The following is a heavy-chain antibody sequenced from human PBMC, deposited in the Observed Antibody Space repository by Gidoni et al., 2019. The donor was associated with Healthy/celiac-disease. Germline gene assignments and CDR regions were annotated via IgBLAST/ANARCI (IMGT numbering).Heavy chain of an antibody. CDR3: ARADDYEVVYFDY. V-gene: IGHV3-33*01. CDR2: IWYDGSNK. D-gene: IGHD4-17*01. CDR1: GFTFSSYG. Sequence: QVQLVESGGGVVQPGRSLRLSCAASGFTFSSYGMHWVRQAPGKGLEWVAVIWYDGSNKYYADSVKGRFTISRDNSKNTLYLQMNSLRAEDTAVYYCARADDYEVVYFDYWGQGTLVTVSS. J-gene: IGHJ4*02.